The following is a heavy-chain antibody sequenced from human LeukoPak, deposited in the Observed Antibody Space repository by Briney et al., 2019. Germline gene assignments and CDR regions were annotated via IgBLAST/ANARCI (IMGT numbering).Heavy chain of an antibody. Sequence: GGSLRLSCAASGFTFDDYGMSWVRQAPGKGLEWVSGINWNGGSTGYADSVKGRFTISRDNAKNSLYLRMNSLRAEDTALYHCARGLQLWYDAFDIWGQGTMVTVSS. D-gene: IGHD5-18*01. CDR1: GFTFDDYG. CDR3: ARGLQLWYDAFDI. J-gene: IGHJ3*02. CDR2: INWNGGST. V-gene: IGHV3-20*01.